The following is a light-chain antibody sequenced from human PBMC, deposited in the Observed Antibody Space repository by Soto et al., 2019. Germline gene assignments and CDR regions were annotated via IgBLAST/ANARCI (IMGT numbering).Light chain of an antibody. V-gene: IGKV3-15*01. CDR2: GAS. J-gene: IGKJ1*01. CDR3: QQYNDWPPT. CDR1: QSVGGD. Sequence: ERVMTQSPATLSVSPGERATLSCRASQSVGGDLAWYQQKPGQAPRLLIYGASSRAPGIPDRFSGSGSGTEFTLTISSLQSEDFAVYYCQQYNDWPPTFGQGTKV.